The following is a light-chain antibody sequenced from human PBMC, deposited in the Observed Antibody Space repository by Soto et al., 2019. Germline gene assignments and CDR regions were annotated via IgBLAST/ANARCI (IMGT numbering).Light chain of an antibody. J-gene: IGLJ1*01. Sequence: QSVLTQPASVSGSPGQSITIPCTGTGSDVGGYEYVSWYQQHPGKVPKLMIYEVSDRPSGVSTRFSGSKSGNTASLTISGLQAEEEADYYCASYTRTYNYVFGRGTKV. V-gene: IGLV2-14*01. CDR1: GSDVGGYEY. CDR3: ASYTRTYNYV. CDR2: EVS.